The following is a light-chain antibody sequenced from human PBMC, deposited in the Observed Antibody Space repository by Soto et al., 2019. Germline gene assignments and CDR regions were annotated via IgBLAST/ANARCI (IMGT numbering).Light chain of an antibody. J-gene: IGKJ1*01. CDR1: QSINDC. CDR3: QQYNSYWT. Sequence: DIQMTQSPSTLSASVGDRVTFTCRASQSINDCLAWYQQKPGKAPKLLIYKASSLETGVPSRFSGSGSGTEFTLTISSLQPDDFATYYCQQYNSYWTFGQGTKVEIK. V-gene: IGKV1-5*03. CDR2: KAS.